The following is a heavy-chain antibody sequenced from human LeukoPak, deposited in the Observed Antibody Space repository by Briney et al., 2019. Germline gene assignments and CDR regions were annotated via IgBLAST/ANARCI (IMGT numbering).Heavy chain of an antibody. CDR1: GFTFSSYA. Sequence: GGSLRLSCAASGFTFSSYAMHWVRQAPGKGLEWVAVISYDGSNKYYADSVKGRFTISRDNSKNTLCLQMNSLRAEDTAVYYCARESLSGYDFDYWGQGTLVTVSS. J-gene: IGHJ4*02. CDR2: ISYDGSNK. V-gene: IGHV3-30*04. CDR3: ARESLSGYDFDY. D-gene: IGHD5-12*01.